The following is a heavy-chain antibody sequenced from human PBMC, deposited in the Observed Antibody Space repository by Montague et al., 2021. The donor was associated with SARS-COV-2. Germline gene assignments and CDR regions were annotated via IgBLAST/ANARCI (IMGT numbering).Heavy chain of an antibody. Sequence: SETLSLTCTVSSGSISNYYWSWIRQPPGKGLEWIGFISHTESTNYNPSLESRVSISIDTSKSQFSLRVRSVTAADTAVYYSARSVQFAYGLDVWGQGTTVTISS. CDR2: ISHTEST. CDR3: ARSVQFAYGLDV. CDR1: SGSISNYY. J-gene: IGHJ6*02. D-gene: IGHD3-16*01. V-gene: IGHV4-59*08.